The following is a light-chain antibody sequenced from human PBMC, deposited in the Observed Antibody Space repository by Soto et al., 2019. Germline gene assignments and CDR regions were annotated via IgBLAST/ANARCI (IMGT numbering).Light chain of an antibody. CDR2: DAS. Sequence: EIVLSQSPATLSLSPGERATLSCRASQSVSSYLAWYQHIPGQAPRLLIYDASKRATGIPARFSGSGSGTDFTLTISCLEPEGFAVYYCQQRSNWPPTWTFGQGTKVEVK. CDR3: QQRSNWPPTWT. V-gene: IGKV3-11*01. J-gene: IGKJ1*01. CDR1: QSVSSY.